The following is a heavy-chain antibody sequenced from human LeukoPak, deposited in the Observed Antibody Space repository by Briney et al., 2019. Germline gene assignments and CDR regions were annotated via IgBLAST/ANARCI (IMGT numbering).Heavy chain of an antibody. V-gene: IGHV4-61*02. Sequence: SETLSPTCTVSGGSISSGSYYWSWIRQPAGKGLEWIGRIYTSGSTNYNPSLKSRVTISVDTSKNQFSLKLSSVTAADTAVYYCARSIVVVTLYYFDYWGQGTLVTVSS. CDR2: IYTSGST. J-gene: IGHJ4*02. D-gene: IGHD2-21*02. CDR3: ARSIVVVTLYYFDY. CDR1: GGSISSGSYY.